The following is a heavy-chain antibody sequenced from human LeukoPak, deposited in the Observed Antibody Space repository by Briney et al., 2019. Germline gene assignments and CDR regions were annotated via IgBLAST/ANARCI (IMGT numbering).Heavy chain of an antibody. V-gene: IGHV4-4*07. D-gene: IGHD2-2*01. J-gene: IGHJ4*02. CDR2: IYTSGST. Sequence: SETLSLTCTVSGGSISSYYWSWIRQPAGKGLEWIGRIYTSGSTNYNPSLKSRVTMSVDTSKNQFSLKLSSVTAADTAVYYCARAGPGYCSSTSCSLFDYWGQGTLVTVSS. CDR3: ARAGPGYCSSTSCSLFDY. CDR1: GGSISSYY.